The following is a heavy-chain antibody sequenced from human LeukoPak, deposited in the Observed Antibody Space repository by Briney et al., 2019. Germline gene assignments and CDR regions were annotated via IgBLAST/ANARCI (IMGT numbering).Heavy chain of an antibody. CDR3: ARCSPGDSSNFYAVLQY. V-gene: IGHV1-69*06. CDR1: GGTFGSYA. D-gene: IGHD3-22*01. CDR2: IIPVFCTP. J-gene: IGHJ4*02. Sequence: SVKVSCTASGGTFGSYAVSWVRLTPGQGLEWLGGIIPVFCTPTYAQKFQTKVTMTADKSTNTAYLEISSLTSDDTAVYYCARCSPGDSSNFYAVLQYWGQGTQVTVST.